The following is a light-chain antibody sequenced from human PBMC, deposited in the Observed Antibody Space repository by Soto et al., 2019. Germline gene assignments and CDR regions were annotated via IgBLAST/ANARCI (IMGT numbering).Light chain of an antibody. Sequence: QSALTQPASVSGSPGQSITISCTGTSSDVGSYSLVSWYQQHPGKAHKLMIYEVSKRPSGVSNRFSASKSGNTASLTISGLQAEDEADYYCCSYAGSTTLYVFGSGTKVTVL. CDR1: SSDVGSYSL. V-gene: IGLV2-23*02. CDR2: EVS. CDR3: CSYAGSTTLYV. J-gene: IGLJ1*01.